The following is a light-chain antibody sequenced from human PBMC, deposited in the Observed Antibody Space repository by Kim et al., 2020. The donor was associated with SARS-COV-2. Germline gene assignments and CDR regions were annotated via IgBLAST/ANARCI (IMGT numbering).Light chain of an antibody. Sequence: GQRVTISCSGSSSNIGSNYVYWYQQLPRTAPKLLIYRNNQRPSGVPDRFSGSKSGTSASLAISGLRSEDEADYFCAAWDDSLSAVVFGGGTQLTVL. CDR3: AAWDDSLSAVV. J-gene: IGLJ2*01. V-gene: IGLV1-47*01. CDR1: SSNIGSNY. CDR2: RNN.